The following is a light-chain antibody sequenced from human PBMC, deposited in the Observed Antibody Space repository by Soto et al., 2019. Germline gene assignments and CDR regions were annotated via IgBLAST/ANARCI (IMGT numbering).Light chain of an antibody. CDR3: VLYMGSGIWV. CDR2: STN. CDR1: SGSVSTSYY. V-gene: IGLV8-61*01. J-gene: IGLJ3*02. Sequence: QAVVTQEPSFSLSPGGTVTLTCGFSSGSVSTSYYPSWYQQTPGQAPRTLIYSTNTRSSGVPDRFSGSILGNKAALTITGAQADDESDYYCVLYMGSGIWVFGGGTKLTVL.